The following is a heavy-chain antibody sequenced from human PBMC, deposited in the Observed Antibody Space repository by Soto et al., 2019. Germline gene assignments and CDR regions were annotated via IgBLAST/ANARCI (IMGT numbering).Heavy chain of an antibody. J-gene: IGHJ4*02. CDR2: ISWNGGST. Sequence: GGSLRLSCAASGFTFDDYTMHWVRQAPGKGLEWVSLISWNGGSTYYADSVKGRLTISRDNSKNSLYLQMNSLRTEDTALYYCAKDIKEIGWIGYFDYWGQGTLVTVSS. CDR3: AKDIKEIGWIGYFDY. D-gene: IGHD3-10*01. V-gene: IGHV3-43*01. CDR1: GFTFDDYT.